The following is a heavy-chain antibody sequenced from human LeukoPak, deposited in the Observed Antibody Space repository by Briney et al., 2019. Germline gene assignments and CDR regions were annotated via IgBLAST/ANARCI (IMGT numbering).Heavy chain of an antibody. V-gene: IGHV1-8*01. D-gene: IGHD1-26*01. Sequence: ASVKVSCKTSGFTLTIYDINWVRQATGQGLEWMGWMNGNSGDTAYARKFQGRVTMARNTSISTAYMELSNLRSEDTAVYHCVRGRFIAGAGDWGQGTPVTVPS. CDR2: MNGNSGDT. CDR3: VRGRFIAGAGD. CDR1: GFTLTIYD. J-gene: IGHJ1*01.